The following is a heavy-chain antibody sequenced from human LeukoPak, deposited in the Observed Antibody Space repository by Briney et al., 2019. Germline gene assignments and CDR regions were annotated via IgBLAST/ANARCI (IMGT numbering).Heavy chain of an antibody. V-gene: IGHV1-18*01. D-gene: IGHD3-22*01. Sequence: ASVKVSCKASGYTFTSYGVSWVRQAPGQGLEWMGWISAYNGNTNYAQKLQGRVTMTTDTSTSTAYMELRSLRSDDTAVYYCVRASPIYYDSSGYYSESRFDYWGQGTLVTVSS. CDR2: ISAYNGNT. J-gene: IGHJ4*02. CDR3: VRASPIYYDSSGYYSESRFDY. CDR1: GYTFTSYG.